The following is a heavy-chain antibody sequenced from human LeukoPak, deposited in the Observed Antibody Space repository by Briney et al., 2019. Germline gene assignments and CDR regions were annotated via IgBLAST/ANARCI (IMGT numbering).Heavy chain of an antibody. CDR2: IKQDGSEK. V-gene: IGHV3-7*01. J-gene: IGHJ4*02. CDR1: GFTFSSYW. Sequence: PGGSLRLFCAASGFTFSSYWMSWVRQAPGKGLEWVANIKQDGSEKYYVDSVKGRFTISRDNARNSLYLQMNSLRAEDTAVYYCARLWFGGFLWDAFDYWGQGTLVTVSS. CDR3: ARLWFGGFLWDAFDY. D-gene: IGHD3-10*01.